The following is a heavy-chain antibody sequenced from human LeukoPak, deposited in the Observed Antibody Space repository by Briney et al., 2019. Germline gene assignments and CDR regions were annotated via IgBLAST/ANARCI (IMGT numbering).Heavy chain of an antibody. D-gene: IGHD3-10*01. Sequence: KTSETLSLTCTVSGASISSYYWSWIRQPPGKGLEWIGYICYSGSTNYNPSLKSRVTISVDTSKNQFSLKLSSVTAADTAVYYCASGSRLWFGVFDCWGQGTLVTVSS. CDR1: GASISSYY. J-gene: IGHJ4*02. CDR3: ASGSRLWFGVFDC. CDR2: ICYSGST. V-gene: IGHV4-59*01.